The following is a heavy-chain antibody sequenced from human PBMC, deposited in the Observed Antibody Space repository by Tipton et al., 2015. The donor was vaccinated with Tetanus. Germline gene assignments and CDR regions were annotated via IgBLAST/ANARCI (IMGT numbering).Heavy chain of an antibody. D-gene: IGHD4-23*01. V-gene: IGHV3-9*01. J-gene: IGHJ4*02. CDR1: GSTFDDYA. CDR3: AKDIRVRTTVVTGGAFDY. CDR2: ISWNSGSI. Sequence: SLRLSCAASGSTFDDYAMHWVRQAPGKGLEWVSGISWNSGSIGYADSVKGRFTISRDNAKNSLYLQMNSLRAEDTALYYCAKDIRVRTTVVTGGAFDYWGQGTLVTVSS.